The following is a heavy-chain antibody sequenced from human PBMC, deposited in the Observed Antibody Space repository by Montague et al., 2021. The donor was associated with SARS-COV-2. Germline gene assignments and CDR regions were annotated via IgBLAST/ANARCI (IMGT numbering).Heavy chain of an antibody. D-gene: IGHD4-17*01. CDR2: INNSGST. J-gene: IGHJ6*02. CDR1: GGSFSGRN. CDR3: ARSTVTNSPFGFSNNLRLGCNGMDV. Sequence: SETLSLTCAVYGGSFSGRNFYWICHPPRQGLELNGEINNSGSTNYYSYLKSRVTIAVDMYTTQVPLSLTSVTAAATAVSYCARSTVTNSPFGFSNNLRLGCNGMDVWGQGTTVTVSS. V-gene: IGHV4-34*01.